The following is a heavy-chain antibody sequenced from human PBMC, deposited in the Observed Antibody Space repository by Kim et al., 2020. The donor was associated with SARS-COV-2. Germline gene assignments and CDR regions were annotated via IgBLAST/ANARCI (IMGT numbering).Heavy chain of an antibody. J-gene: IGHJ4*02. CDR3: ARDRGYGDDTFDY. V-gene: IGHV1-18*01. Sequence: NYAQNLQGRVTLTTDTSTSTAFLELRSLRSADTAVYFCARDRGYGDDTFDYWGQGTLVTVSS. D-gene: IGHD4-17*01.